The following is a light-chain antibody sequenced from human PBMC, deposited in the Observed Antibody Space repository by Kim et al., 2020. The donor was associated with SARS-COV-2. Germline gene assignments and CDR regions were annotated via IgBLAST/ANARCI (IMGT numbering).Light chain of an antibody. CDR3: ATWDNSLSAWV. J-gene: IGLJ3*02. V-gene: IGLV1-51*01. CDR1: SSNIEKNY. CDR2: DND. Sequence: QSVLTQPPSVSAAPGQKVTISCSGSSSNIEKNYVSWYQQFPGTAPKLLISDNDKRPSGIPDRFSGSKSGTSATLGITGLQTGDEADYYCATWDNSLSAWVFGGGTKLTVL.